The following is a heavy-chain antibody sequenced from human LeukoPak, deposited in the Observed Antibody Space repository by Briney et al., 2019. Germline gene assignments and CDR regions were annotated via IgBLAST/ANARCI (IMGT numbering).Heavy chain of an antibody. J-gene: IGHJ4*02. D-gene: IGHD4-17*01. CDR3: ARDGDYGDYVPDY. Sequence: GGSLRLSCAASGFTFSSYSMNWVRQAPGKGLEGVSYISSSSSTIYYADSVKGRFTISRDNAKNSLYLQMNSLRAEDTAVYYCARDGDYGDYVPDYWGQGTLVTVSS. V-gene: IGHV3-48*01. CDR2: ISSSSSTI. CDR1: GFTFSSYS.